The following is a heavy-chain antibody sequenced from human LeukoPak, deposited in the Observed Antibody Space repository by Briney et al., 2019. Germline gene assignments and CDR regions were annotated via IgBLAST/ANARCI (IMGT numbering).Heavy chain of an antibody. CDR2: ISGSGGST. CDR3: AKEDSYGSGDFDN. CDR1: GFTFNSFG. Sequence: GSLRLSCAASGFTFNSFGMSWVRQAPGKGLEWVAGISGSGGSTYYADSVKGRLTISRDNSMNTLYLQMNSLRAEDTAVYYCAKEDSYGSGDFDNWGQGTLVTVSS. J-gene: IGHJ4*02. D-gene: IGHD3-10*01. V-gene: IGHV3-23*01.